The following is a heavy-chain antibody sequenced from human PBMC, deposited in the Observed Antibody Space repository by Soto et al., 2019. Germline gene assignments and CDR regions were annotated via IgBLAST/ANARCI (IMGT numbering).Heavy chain of an antibody. CDR3: ASGGGYSSRLAEYFQH. Sequence: GGSLRLSCAASGFTFSSYAMHWVRQAPGKGLEWVAVISYDGSNKYYADSVKGRFTISRDNSKNTLYLQMNSLRAEDTAVYYCASGGGYSSRLAEYFQHWGQGTLVTVSS. D-gene: IGHD6-13*01. J-gene: IGHJ1*01. V-gene: IGHV3-30-3*01. CDR1: GFTFSSYA. CDR2: ISYDGSNK.